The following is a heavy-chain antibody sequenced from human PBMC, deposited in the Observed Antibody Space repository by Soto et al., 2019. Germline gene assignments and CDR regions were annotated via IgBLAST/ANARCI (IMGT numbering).Heavy chain of an antibody. CDR2: INHSGST. D-gene: IGHD3-10*01. J-gene: IGHJ2*01. V-gene: IGHV4-34*01. CDR1: GGSFSGYY. CDR3: ARGRGDGYNQHWYFDL. Sequence: QVHLQQWGAGLLKPSETLSLTCAVYGGSFSGYYWSWIRQPPGKGLVWIGEINHSGSTNYNPSLKSRVSISVGTSNNQFSLKLSSVTAADTAVYYCARGRGDGYNQHWYFDLWGRGTLFTVSS.